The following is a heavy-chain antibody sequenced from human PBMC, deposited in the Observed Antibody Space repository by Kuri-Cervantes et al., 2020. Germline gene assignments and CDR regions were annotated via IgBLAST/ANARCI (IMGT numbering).Heavy chain of an antibody. CDR2: ISGSGGST. Sequence: SCKASGYTFTSYGISWVRQAPGKGLEWVSAISGSGGSTYYADSVKGRFTISRDNSKNTLYLQMNSLRVEDTAIFYCARGVRVVVATNYYYGLDVWGQGTTVTVSS. J-gene: IGHJ6*02. V-gene: IGHV3-23*01. CDR3: ARGVRVVVATNYYYGLDV. CDR1: GYTFTSYG. D-gene: IGHD2-21*01.